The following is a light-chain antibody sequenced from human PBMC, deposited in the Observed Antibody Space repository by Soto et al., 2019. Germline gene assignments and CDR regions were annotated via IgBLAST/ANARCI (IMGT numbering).Light chain of an antibody. Sequence: DIQMTQSPSSLSASVVDRVTITCRASQTISTYLNWYQQKPGKAPRLLIYDASSLLSGVPSRFSGALSGTDFTLTITNLQPEDFATYFCQQSYSTPWTFGLGTKVDIK. V-gene: IGKV1-39*01. J-gene: IGKJ1*01. CDR3: QQSYSTPWT. CDR2: DAS. CDR1: QTISTY.